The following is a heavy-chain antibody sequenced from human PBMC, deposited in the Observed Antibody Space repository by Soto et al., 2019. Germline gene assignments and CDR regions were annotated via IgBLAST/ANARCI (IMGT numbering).Heavy chain of an antibody. J-gene: IGHJ4*02. CDR2: ISGSGGST. CDR3: AKDGAAPLDSQFDY. V-gene: IGHV3-23*01. CDR1: GFTFSSYA. Sequence: GGSLRLSCAASGFTFSSYAMSWVRQAPGKGLEWVSAISGSGGSTYYADSVKGRFTIFRDNSKNTLYLQMNSLRAEDTAVYYCAKDGAAPLDSQFDYWGQGTLVTVSS. D-gene: IGHD2-15*01.